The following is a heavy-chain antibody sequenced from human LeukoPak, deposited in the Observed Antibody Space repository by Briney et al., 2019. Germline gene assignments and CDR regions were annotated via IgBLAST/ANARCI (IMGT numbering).Heavy chain of an antibody. CDR3: ARLSGGQLWRGTWGRYFDY. V-gene: IGHV4-39*01. Sequence: SETLSLTCTVSGDSISSSSYYWGWIRQPPGKGLEWIGSIYYSGSTYYNPSLKSRVTISVDTSKNQFSLKLSSVTAADTAVYYCARLSGGQLWRGTWGRYFDYWGQGTLVTVSS. CDR1: GDSISSSSYY. D-gene: IGHD5-18*01. J-gene: IGHJ4*02. CDR2: IYYSGST.